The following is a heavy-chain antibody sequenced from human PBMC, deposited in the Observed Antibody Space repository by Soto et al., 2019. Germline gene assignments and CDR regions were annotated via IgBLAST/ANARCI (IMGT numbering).Heavy chain of an antibody. D-gene: IGHD3-10*01. V-gene: IGHV3-30*18. CDR3: AKVLGQGTIPDY. CDR1: GFTFNSYG. Sequence: QVQLVESGGGVVQPGRSLRLYCAASGFTFNSYGMHWDRQAPGKGLEWVALISYDGSNKYYANFVKGRFSISRDNSKNTLYLQMNSLRAEDTAVYYCAKVLGQGTIPDYCGQGTLVTVSS. J-gene: IGHJ4*02. CDR2: ISYDGSNK.